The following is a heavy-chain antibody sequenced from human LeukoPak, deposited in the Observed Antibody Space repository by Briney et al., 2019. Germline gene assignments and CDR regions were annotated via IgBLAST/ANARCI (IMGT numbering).Heavy chain of an antibody. V-gene: IGHV3-30-3*01. CDR3: ARADYYDSSGYYYGVPTLDY. J-gene: IGHJ4*02. CDR1: GFTFSSYA. Sequence: PGGSLRLSCAASGFTFSSYAMHWVRQAPGKGLEWVAVISYDGSNKYYADSVKGRFTISRDNSKNTLYLQMNSLRAEDTAVYYCARADYYDSSGYYYGVPTLDYWGQGTLVTVSS. D-gene: IGHD3-22*01. CDR2: ISYDGSNK.